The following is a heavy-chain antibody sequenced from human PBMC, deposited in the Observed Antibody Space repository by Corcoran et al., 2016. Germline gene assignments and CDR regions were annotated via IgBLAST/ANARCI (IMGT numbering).Heavy chain of an antibody. CDR1: GGSISSSSYY. Sequence: QLQLQESGPGLVKPSETLSLTCTVSGGSISSSSYYWGWIRQPPGKGLEWIGSIYYSGSTYYNPSLKSRVNISVDTSKNQFSLKLSSVTAADTAVYYCARLRRTMGYYYGMDVWGQGTTVTVSS. CDR2: IYYSGST. J-gene: IGHJ6*02. V-gene: IGHV4-39*01. CDR3: ARLRRTMGYYYGMDV. D-gene: IGHD3-10*01.